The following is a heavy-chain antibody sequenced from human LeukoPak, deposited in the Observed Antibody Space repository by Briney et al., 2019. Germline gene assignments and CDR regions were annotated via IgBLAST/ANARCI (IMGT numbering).Heavy chain of an antibody. Sequence: GESLRLSCAASGFTFSNYSMNWVRQAPGKGLEWVSSISSSSSTIYYADSVKGRFTISRDNAKNSLYLQMNSLRAEDTAVYYCARRGAAAGTRYNWFDPWGQGTLVTVSS. CDR2: ISSSSSTI. CDR3: ARRGAAAGTRYNWFDP. CDR1: GFTFSNYS. J-gene: IGHJ5*02. V-gene: IGHV3-48*01. D-gene: IGHD6-13*01.